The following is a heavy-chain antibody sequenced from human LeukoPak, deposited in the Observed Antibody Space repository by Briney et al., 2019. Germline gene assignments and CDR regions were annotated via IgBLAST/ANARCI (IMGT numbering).Heavy chain of an antibody. CDR2: LYSGGST. V-gene: IGHV3-53*05. CDR1: GFTVSTNY. J-gene: IGHJ3*02. CDR3: SCLDAFDI. D-gene: IGHD2-2*01. Sequence: GGSLRLSCAASGFTVSTNYMSWVRQAPGKGLEWVSLLYSGGSTYYADSVKGRFTISRDSSKNTLYLQMNSLRAEDTAVYYCSCLDAFDIWGQGTMVTVSS.